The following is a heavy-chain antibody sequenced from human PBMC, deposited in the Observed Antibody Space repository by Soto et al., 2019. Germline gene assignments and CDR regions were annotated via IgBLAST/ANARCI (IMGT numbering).Heavy chain of an antibody. J-gene: IGHJ4*02. D-gene: IGHD6-25*01. CDR2: IKQDGSEK. Sequence: EVQLVESGGGLVQPGGSPRLSCAASGFTFSNYWMSWVRQAPGKGLEWVANIKQDGSEKYYVDSVNGRFTISRDNAKNSLSLQMNSLRAEDTAVYYCAREKRANGYFDYWGQGTLVTVSS. CDR3: AREKRANGYFDY. CDR1: GFTFSNYW. V-gene: IGHV3-7*01.